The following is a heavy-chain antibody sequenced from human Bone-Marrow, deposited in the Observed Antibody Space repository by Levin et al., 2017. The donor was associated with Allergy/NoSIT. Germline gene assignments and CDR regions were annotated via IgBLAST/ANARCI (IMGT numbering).Heavy chain of an antibody. V-gene: IGHV5-51*01. J-gene: IGHJ4*02. Sequence: GESLKISCKGSGYSFTSYWIGWVRQMPGKGLEWMGIIYPGDSDTRYSPSFQGQVTISADKSISTAYLQWSSLKASDTAMYYCARRYCSSTSCYREFDYWGQGTLVTVSS. CDR3: ARRYCSSTSCYREFDY. CDR1: GYSFTSYW. D-gene: IGHD2-2*02. CDR2: IYPGDSDT.